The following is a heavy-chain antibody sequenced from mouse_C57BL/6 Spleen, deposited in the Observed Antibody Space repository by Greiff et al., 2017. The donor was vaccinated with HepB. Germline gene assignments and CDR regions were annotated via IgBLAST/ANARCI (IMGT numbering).Heavy chain of an antibody. CDR2: IDPNSGGT. CDR3: AREGYDGYYVGSAMDY. Sequence: LQESGAELVKPGASVKLSCKASGYTFTSYWMHWVKQRPGRGLEWIGRIDPNSGGTKYNEKFKSKATLTVDKPSSTAYMQLSSLTSEDSAVYYCAREGYDGYYVGSAMDYWGQGTSVTVSS. J-gene: IGHJ4*01. D-gene: IGHD2-3*01. CDR1: GYTFTSYW. V-gene: IGHV1-72*01.